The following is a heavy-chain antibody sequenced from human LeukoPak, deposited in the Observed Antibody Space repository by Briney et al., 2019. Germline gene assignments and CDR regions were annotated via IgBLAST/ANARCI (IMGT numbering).Heavy chain of an antibody. CDR1: GFTFSNAW. D-gene: IGHD2-21*02. CDR2: IKSKTDGGTT. V-gene: IGHV3-15*01. Sequence: PGGSLRLSCAASGFTFSNAWMSWVRQAPGKGLEWVGRIKSKTDGGTTDYAAPVKGRFTISRDDSKNTLYLQMNSLKTEDTAVYYCTTSWVVTAIRRQSFDLWGRGTLVTVSS. CDR3: TTSWVVTAIRRQSFDL. J-gene: IGHJ2*01.